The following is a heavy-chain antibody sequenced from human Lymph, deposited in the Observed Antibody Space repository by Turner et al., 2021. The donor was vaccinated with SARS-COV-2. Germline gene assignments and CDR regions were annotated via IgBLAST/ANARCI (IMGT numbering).Heavy chain of an antibody. Sequence: QVQLVQSGAEVKKPGASVKVSCKAPGYTFTSYDINWVRQATGQGLEWMGWMNPNSGNTGYAQKFQGRVTMTRNTSISTAYMALSSLRSEDTAVYYCERGRYSGGGMDVWGQGTTVTVSS. CDR1: GYTFTSYD. CDR3: ERGRYSGGGMDV. V-gene: IGHV1-8*02. CDR2: MNPNSGNT. J-gene: IGHJ6*02. D-gene: IGHD1-26*01.